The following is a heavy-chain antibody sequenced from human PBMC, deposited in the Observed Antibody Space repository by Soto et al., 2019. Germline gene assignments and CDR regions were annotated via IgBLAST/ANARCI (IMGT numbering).Heavy chain of an antibody. CDR3: ARGSNGSSSVRFDD. CDR2: IYYSGSS. J-gene: IGHJ4*02. CDR1: SGPITSVNSY. D-gene: IGHD6-25*01. V-gene: IGHV4-31*03. Sequence: PSETLSLTCTVSSGPITSVNSYWSWIRQFPGKGLEWIGYIYYSGSSYYNPSLKGRVTISEDTSKKQFSLQLNSVTAADTAVSYFARGSNGSSSVRFDDWGQGTLVTVSS.